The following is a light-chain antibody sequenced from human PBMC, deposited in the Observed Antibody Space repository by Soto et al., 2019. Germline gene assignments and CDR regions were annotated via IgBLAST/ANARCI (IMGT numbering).Light chain of an antibody. V-gene: IGLV2-8*01. Sequence: QSVLTQPPSASGSPGQSVAISCTGTSSDIGGYNYVSWYQQHPGKAPKLMMYEVTKRPSGVPDRFSGSKSGNTASLTVSGLQAEDEAYYYCSSHAGINNLVFGGGTKLTVL. J-gene: IGLJ3*02. CDR3: SSHAGINNLV. CDR1: SSDIGGYNY. CDR2: EVT.